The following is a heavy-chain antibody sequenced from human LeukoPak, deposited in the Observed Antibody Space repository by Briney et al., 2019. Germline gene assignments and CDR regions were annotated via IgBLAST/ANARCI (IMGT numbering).Heavy chain of an antibody. CDR3: ARDRQYSRCDL. CDR2: ISSINTI. Sequence: GGSLRLSCAASGFTFSNSAMNWARQAPGKGLEWLSYISSINTIYYSDSVKGRFTISRDNTKNSLYVQMSSLRGEDTAVYYCARDRQYSRCDLWGQGTRVSVSS. CDR1: GFTFSNSA. V-gene: IGHV3-48*01. D-gene: IGHD2-15*01. J-gene: IGHJ5*02.